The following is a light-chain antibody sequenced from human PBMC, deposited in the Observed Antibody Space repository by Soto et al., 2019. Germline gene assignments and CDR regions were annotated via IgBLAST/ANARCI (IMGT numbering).Light chain of an antibody. V-gene: IGLV1-44*01. CDR2: GDD. Sequence: QSVLTQPPSAPGTPGQRVTISCSGSSSSIGSNTVSWYQQLPGAAPKLLIYGDDQRPSGVPDRFSGSKSGTSASLAISGLQYEDEADYYCATWDDSLNGLYVFGSGTKVTVL. CDR1: SSSIGSNT. J-gene: IGLJ1*01. CDR3: ATWDDSLNGLYV.